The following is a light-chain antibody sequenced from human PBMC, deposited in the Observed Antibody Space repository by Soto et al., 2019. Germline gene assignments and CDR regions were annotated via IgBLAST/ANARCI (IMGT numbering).Light chain of an antibody. V-gene: IGKV1-5*01. CDR2: DAC. J-gene: IGKJ1*01. Sequence: DFQTSQSPYALPASDEVRVRITCRASQSISSWLAWYQQKPGKAPKLLIYDACSLESGVPSRFSVSGSGTECTRTISSLQSEEFAIYYCQQYNIWSWPFGHGTKV. CDR3: QQYNIWSWP. CDR1: QSISSW.